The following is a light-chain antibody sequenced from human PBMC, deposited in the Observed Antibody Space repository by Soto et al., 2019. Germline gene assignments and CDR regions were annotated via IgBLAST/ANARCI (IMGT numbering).Light chain of an antibody. J-gene: IGLJ1*01. CDR3: SSYTSSSTYV. V-gene: IGLV2-14*01. CDR1: SSDVGGYNY. CDR2: EVI. Sequence: ALTQPASVSGSPGQSITISCTGTSSDVGGYNYVSWYQHHPGKAPKLMIFEVINRPSGVSHRFSGSKSGNTASLTISGLQAEDDADYYCSSYTSSSTYVFGTGTKVTVL.